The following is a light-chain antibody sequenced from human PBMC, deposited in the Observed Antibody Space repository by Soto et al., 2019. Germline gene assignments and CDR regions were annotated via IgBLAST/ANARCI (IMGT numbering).Light chain of an antibody. CDR2: GAS. V-gene: IGKV3-20*01. J-gene: IGKJ5*01. Sequence: EIVMTQSPATLSVSPGERATLSCRASQSVSIDLAWYQQTPGQAPRLLISGASSRATGIPDRFSGSGSGTDFTLTISRLEPEDFAVYYYQQHGNSPITFGQGTRLEI. CDR3: QQHGNSPIT. CDR1: QSVSID.